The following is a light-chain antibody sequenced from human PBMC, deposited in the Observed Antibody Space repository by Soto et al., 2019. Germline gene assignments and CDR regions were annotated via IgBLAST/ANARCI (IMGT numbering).Light chain of an antibody. CDR1: RSVLYNSNNKNY. J-gene: IGKJ2*01. V-gene: IGKV4-1*01. Sequence: DIVMTPSPDSLAVSLGERATINCKSSRSVLYNSNNKNYLAWYQQKPGQPPKLLIYWASTRESGVPDRFSGSGSGTDFTLTISSLQAEDVAVYYCQHYYTTPRTFGQGTKLEIK. CDR2: WAS. CDR3: QHYYTTPRT.